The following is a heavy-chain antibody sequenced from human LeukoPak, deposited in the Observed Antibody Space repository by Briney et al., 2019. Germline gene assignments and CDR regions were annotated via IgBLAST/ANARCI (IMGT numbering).Heavy chain of an antibody. D-gene: IGHD3-22*01. CDR3: AREDYYDSSGYYLDY. J-gene: IGHJ4*02. CDR1: GGTFSNYA. Sequence: ASVKVSCKASGGTFSNYAFNWVRQAPGQGLEWMGWINPNSGDTNYAQKLQGRVTMTTDTSTSTAYMELRSLRSDDTAVYYCAREDYYDSSGYYLDYWGQGTLVTVSS. V-gene: IGHV1-18*01. CDR2: INPNSGDT.